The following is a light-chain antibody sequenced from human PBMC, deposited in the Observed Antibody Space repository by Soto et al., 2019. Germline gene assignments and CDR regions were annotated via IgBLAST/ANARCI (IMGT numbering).Light chain of an antibody. CDR1: SANIGNNY. CDR3: ATWDYSLTGEV. V-gene: IGLV1-51*01. CDR2: DNN. J-gene: IGLJ2*01. Sequence: QSVLTQPPSVSAAPGQKVTISCSGSSANIGNNYVSWLQQLPGTAPKLLIYDNNKRPSGIPDRFSGSKSGTSGTLDITGLQTGDEADYYCATWDYSLTGEVFGGGTKLTVL.